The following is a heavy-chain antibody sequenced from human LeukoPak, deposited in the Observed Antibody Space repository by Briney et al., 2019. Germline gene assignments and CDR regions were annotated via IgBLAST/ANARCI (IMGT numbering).Heavy chain of an antibody. CDR2: ISYDGSNK. J-gene: IGHJ4*02. Sequence: GRSLRLSCAASGFTFSSYAMHWVRQAPGKGLEWVAVISYDGSNKYYADSVKGRFTISRDNSKNTLYLQMNSLRAEDTAVYYCARGSSSNYFDYWGQGTLVTVSS. D-gene: IGHD6-19*01. V-gene: IGHV3-30-3*01. CDR1: GFTFSSYA. CDR3: ARGSSSNYFDY.